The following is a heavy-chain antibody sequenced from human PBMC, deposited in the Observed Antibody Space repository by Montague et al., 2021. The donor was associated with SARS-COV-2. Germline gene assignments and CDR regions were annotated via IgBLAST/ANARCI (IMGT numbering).Heavy chain of an antibody. J-gene: IGHJ4*02. CDR1: GDSVSSNIAA. Sequence: CAISGDSVSSNIAAWNWIRQSPSRGLEWLGRTYHRSKWYNDYAVSVRSRITISPDTSKNQFSLQLNSATPEDTAVYYCTQERGPGRTTWHYFDYWGQGTLATVSS. V-gene: IGHV6-1*01. D-gene: IGHD1-14*01. CDR2: TYHRSKWYN. CDR3: TQERGPGRTTWHYFDY.